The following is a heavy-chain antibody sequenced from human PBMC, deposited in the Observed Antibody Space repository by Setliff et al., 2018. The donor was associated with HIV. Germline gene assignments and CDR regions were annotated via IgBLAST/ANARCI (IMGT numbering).Heavy chain of an antibody. D-gene: IGHD2-15*01. Sequence: GGSLRLSCTASGFTFSSYWMSWVRQAPGKGLEWVANIKQDGSEKHYVDSVKGRFTISRDNAKNSLYLQMNSLRVEDTAVHYCARRRGYCSGGECPGKSFDIWGQGTMVTVSS. CDR3: ARRRGYCSGGECPGKSFDI. CDR2: IKQDGSEK. J-gene: IGHJ3*02. V-gene: IGHV3-7*01. CDR1: GFTFSSYW.